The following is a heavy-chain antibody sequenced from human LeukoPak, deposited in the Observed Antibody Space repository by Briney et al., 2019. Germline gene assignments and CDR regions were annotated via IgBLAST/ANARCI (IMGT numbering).Heavy chain of an antibody. V-gene: IGHV4-4*07. Sequence: SETLSLTCTVSGGSISNSYWSWIRQPAGKGLEWIGRIYISGSTNYNPSLKSRVTMSVDTSKNQFSLNLSSVTAADTAVYYCARPRSTSGWDGDFDYWGQGTLVTVSS. CDR1: GGSISNSY. CDR3: ARPRSTSGWDGDFDY. D-gene: IGHD6-19*01. J-gene: IGHJ4*02. CDR2: IYISGST.